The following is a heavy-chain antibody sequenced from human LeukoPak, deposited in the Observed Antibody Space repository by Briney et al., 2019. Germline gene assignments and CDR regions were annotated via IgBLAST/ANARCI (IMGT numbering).Heavy chain of an antibody. CDR3: AKGPVRGVKSSGFDY. CDR2: IRYDGSNK. CDR1: GFTFSSYG. D-gene: IGHD3-10*01. V-gene: IGHV3-30*02. Sequence: SGGSLRLSCAASGFTFSSYGMHWVRQAPGKGLEWVAFIRYDGSNKYDADSVKGRFTISRDNSKNTLYLQMNSLRAEDTAVYYCAKGPVRGVKSSGFDYWGQGTLVTVSS. J-gene: IGHJ4*02.